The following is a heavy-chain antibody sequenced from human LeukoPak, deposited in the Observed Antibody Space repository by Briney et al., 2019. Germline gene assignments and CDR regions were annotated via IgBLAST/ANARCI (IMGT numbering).Heavy chain of an antibody. J-gene: IGHJ4*02. CDR2: ISANNGET. Sequence: ASVMVSCKASGYTFTNYGISWVRQAPGQGLEWMSWISANNGETRYAQNFQGRVTMTTDTSTTTAYMEPRSLRSDDTAVYYCARVPPSAHQVFSSDYWGQGTQVTVSS. CDR3: ARVPPSAHQVFSSDY. D-gene: IGHD1-14*01. V-gene: IGHV1-18*04. CDR1: GYTFTNYG.